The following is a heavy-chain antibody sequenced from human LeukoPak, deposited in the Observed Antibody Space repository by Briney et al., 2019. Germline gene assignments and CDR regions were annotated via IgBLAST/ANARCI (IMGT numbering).Heavy chain of an antibody. D-gene: IGHD3-22*01. J-gene: IGHJ4*02. CDR1: EFTFSSYS. CDR2: ISGSSSDI. Sequence: KPGGSLRLSCAGSEFTFSSYSMNWVRQAPGKGLEWVSSISGSSSDIYYADSVKGRFTISRDNSKNSLYLQMKSLRAEDTALYYCARRGYYDYSGFDYWGQGTLVTVSS. CDR3: ARRGYYDYSGFDY. V-gene: IGHV3-21*01.